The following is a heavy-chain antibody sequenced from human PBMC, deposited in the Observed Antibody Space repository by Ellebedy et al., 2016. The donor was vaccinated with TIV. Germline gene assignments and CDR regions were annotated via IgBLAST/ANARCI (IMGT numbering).Heavy chain of an antibody. CDR2: ISAYNGNT. CDR3: ARGPITIFGVVIISYGMDV. Sequence: ASVKVSXXASGYTFTSYGISWVRQPPGQGLEWMGWISAYNGNTNYAQKLQGRVTMTTDTSTSTAYMELRSLRSDDTAVYYCARGPITIFGVVIISYGMDVWGQGTTVTVSS. V-gene: IGHV1-18*01. D-gene: IGHD3-3*01. J-gene: IGHJ6*02. CDR1: GYTFTSYG.